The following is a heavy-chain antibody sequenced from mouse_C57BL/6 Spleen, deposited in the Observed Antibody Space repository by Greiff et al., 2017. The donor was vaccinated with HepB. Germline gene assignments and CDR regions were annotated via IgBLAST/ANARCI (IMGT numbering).Heavy chain of an antibody. Sequence: DVMLVESGGGLVKPGGSLKLSCAASGFTFSDYGMHWVRQAPEKGLEWVAYISSGSSTIYYADTVKGRFTISRDNAKNTLFLQMTSLRSEDTAMYYCARRVITTVVAHYFDYWGQGTTLTVSS. J-gene: IGHJ2*01. CDR1: GFTFSDYG. CDR3: ARRVITTVVAHYFDY. D-gene: IGHD1-1*01. V-gene: IGHV5-17*01. CDR2: ISSGSSTI.